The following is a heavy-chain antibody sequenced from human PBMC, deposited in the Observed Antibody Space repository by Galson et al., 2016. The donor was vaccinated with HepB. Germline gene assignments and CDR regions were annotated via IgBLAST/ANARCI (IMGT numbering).Heavy chain of an antibody. V-gene: IGHV3-23*01. J-gene: IGHJ4*02. Sequence: SLRLSCAASGFTFNIHAMSWVRQAPGKGLEWVAAIAGSGAPTNYADSVKGRFTISRDNSKNTLYLQMNSLRAEDTAVYYCAKGLYGDYSYFDDWGQGTLVTVSS. CDR3: AKGLYGDYSYFDD. D-gene: IGHD4-17*01. CDR2: IAGSGAPT. CDR1: GFTFNIHA.